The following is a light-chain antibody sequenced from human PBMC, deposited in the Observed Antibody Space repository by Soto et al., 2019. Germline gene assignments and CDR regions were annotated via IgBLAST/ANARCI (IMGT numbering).Light chain of an antibody. CDR2: DAS. V-gene: IGKV3-11*01. CDR3: QQRSNWLPLT. Sequence: EILLTQSPGTLFLSPGERATLSWRASQSVSSTYLAGYQQKPGEATRLLTYDASNRANGIPARFSGSGSGTEFTLTVRSLEPEDFAVYDCQQRSNWLPLTFGGGTKVDI. CDR1: QSVSSTY. J-gene: IGKJ4*01.